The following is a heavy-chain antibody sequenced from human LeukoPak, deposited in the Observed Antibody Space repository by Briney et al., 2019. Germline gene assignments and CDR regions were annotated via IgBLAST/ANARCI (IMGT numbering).Heavy chain of an antibody. V-gene: IGHV3-23*01. CDR1: GFIFNSYA. D-gene: IGHD3-22*01. CDR3: TKTTTGYSSGQYPGWPADH. Sequence: GGSLRLSCAASGFIFNSYAMSWVRQAPGNGLEWVSSISGSGGSTYYADSVKGRFTISRDNSKNTVYLQMDSLRGEDTALYYCTKTTTGYSSGQYPGWPADHWGQGALVTVSS. CDR2: ISGSGGST. J-gene: IGHJ4*02.